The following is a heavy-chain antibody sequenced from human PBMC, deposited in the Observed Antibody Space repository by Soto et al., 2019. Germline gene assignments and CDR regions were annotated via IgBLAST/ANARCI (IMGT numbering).Heavy chain of an antibody. V-gene: IGHV3-13*01. J-gene: IGHJ3*02. CDR2: IGSAGDT. CDR1: GFTFSSYD. CDR3: ARVTGDAFDI. Sequence: EVQLVESGGGLVQPGGSLRLSCAASGFTFSSYDMHWVRQPTGKGLEWVSAIGSAGDTYYPGSVKGRFTISRENAKNSLYLQMNSLRAGDTAVYYCARVTGDAFDIWGQGTMVTVSS.